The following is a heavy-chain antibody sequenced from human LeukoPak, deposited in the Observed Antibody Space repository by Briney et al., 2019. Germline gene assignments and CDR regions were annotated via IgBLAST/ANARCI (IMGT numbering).Heavy chain of an antibody. CDR2: IRYDGSNK. D-gene: IGHD1-1*01. CDR3: AKAGGMAWNDFGDAFDI. J-gene: IGHJ3*02. Sequence: PGGSLRLSCAASGFTFSSYGMHWARQAPGKGLEWVAFIRYDGSNKYYADSVKGRFTISRDNSKNTLYLQMNSLRAEDTAVYYCAKAGGMAWNDFGDAFDIWGQGTMVTVSS. CDR1: GFTFSSYG. V-gene: IGHV3-30*02.